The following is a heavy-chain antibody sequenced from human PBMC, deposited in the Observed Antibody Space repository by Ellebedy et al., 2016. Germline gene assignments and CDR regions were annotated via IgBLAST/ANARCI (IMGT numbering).Heavy chain of an antibody. Sequence: GGSLRLSXAASGFTFSSYSMNWVRQAPGKGLEWVSSISSSSSYIYYADSVKGRFTISRDNAKNSLYLQMNSLRAEDTAVYYCARPPSYDSSGYYFNYWGQGTLVTVSS. D-gene: IGHD3-22*01. CDR3: ARPPSYDSSGYYFNY. CDR2: ISSSSSYI. CDR1: GFTFSSYS. J-gene: IGHJ4*02. V-gene: IGHV3-21*01.